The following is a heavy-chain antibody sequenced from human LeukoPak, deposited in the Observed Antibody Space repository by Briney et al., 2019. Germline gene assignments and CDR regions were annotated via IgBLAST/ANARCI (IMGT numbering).Heavy chain of an antibody. D-gene: IGHD4-17*01. V-gene: IGHV3-23*01. J-gene: IGHJ4*02. CDR2: ISGSGGST. CDR1: GFTFSSYR. CDR3: ARGQTTVTTLPGY. Sequence: GGALRLSCAASGFTFSSYRMSWVRQAPGKGLEGVSAISGSGGSTYYADSVKGRFTISRDNAKNSLYLQMNSLRAEDTAVYYCARGQTTVTTLPGYWGQGTLVTVSS.